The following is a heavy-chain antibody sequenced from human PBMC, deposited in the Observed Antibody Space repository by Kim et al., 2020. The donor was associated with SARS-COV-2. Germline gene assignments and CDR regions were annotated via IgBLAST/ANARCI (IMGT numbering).Heavy chain of an antibody. Sequence: GGSLRLSCAASGFTFSSFEMNWVRQAPGKGLEWVSFISGSGNIIYYADSVKGRFTISRDNAKNSLYLQMNSLRAEDTAVYSCARGDSVTIGFDFWGQGTLVTVSS. CDR3: ARGDSVTIGFDF. CDR1: GFTFSSFE. D-gene: IGHD2-21*01. V-gene: IGHV3-48*03. J-gene: IGHJ4*02. CDR2: ISGSGNII.